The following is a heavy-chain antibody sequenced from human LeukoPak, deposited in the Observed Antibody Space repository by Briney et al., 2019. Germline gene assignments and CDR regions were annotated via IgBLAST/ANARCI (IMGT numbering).Heavy chain of an antibody. CDR2: IYSGGST. CDR3: ISSSPSFDY. CDR1: GFTVSSNY. J-gene: IGHJ4*02. V-gene: IGHV3-53*01. Sequence: PGGSLRLSCAASGFTVSSNYMSWVRQAPGKGLEWVSVIYSGGSTYYADSVKGRFTISRDNSKNTLYLQMSSLRAEDSAVYYCISSSPSFDYWGQGTLVTVSS.